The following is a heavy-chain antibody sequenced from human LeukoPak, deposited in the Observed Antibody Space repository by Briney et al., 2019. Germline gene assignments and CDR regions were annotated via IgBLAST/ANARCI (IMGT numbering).Heavy chain of an antibody. V-gene: IGHV4-59*08. CDR2: IYYSGST. CDR3: ARHPLQRYYFDY. J-gene: IGHJ4*02. Sequence: SETLSLTCTVSGGSISSYYWSWIRQPPGKGLEWIGYIYYSGSTNYNPSLKSRVTISVDTSKNQFSLKLSSVTAADTAVYYCARHPLQRYYFDYWGQGTLVTVSS. D-gene: IGHD4-11*01. CDR1: GGSISSYY.